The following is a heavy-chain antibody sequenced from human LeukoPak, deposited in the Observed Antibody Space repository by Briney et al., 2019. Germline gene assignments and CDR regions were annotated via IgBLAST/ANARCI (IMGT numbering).Heavy chain of an antibody. Sequence: SETLSLTCNVSGESISSHYWSWTRQPPGKGLEWIGSIYHSGSTYYNPSLKSRVTISVDTSKNQFSLKLSSVTAADTAVYYCARVLKGRAPFDYWGQGTLVTVSS. J-gene: IGHJ4*02. V-gene: IGHV4-38-2*02. CDR1: GESISSHY. CDR2: IYHSGST. CDR3: ARVLKGRAPFDY.